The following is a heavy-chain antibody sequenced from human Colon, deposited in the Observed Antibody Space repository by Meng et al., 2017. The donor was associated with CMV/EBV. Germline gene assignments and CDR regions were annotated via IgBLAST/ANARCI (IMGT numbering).Heavy chain of an antibody. D-gene: IGHD3-10*01. J-gene: IGHJ4*02. CDR1: GYNFANYA. CDR2: INTNTGSP. CDR3: ARDYYYGSGLDY. V-gene: IGHV7-4-1*02. Sequence: QVQLVQSGCELKKPGTVVQASCEASGYNFANYAMSWVRQSPGQGREWMGWINTNTGSPTYAQGITGRFVFSLDPSVNTAYLQISSLKAEDTAVYFCARDYYYGSGLDYWGQGTLVTVSS.